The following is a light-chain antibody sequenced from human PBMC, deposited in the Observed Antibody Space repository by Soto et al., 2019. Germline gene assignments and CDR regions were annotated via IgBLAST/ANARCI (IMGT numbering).Light chain of an antibody. V-gene: IGKV3-11*01. CDR2: DAS. CDR3: QQRNNWPLYT. J-gene: IGKJ2*01. Sequence: EIVLTQSPATLSLSPGERATLSCRASQSVSSYLAWYQQKPGQAPRLLIYDASNRATGIPARFSGSGSGTDFTRTISSLEPEDVAVYYCQQRNNWPLYTFGQGTKLEIK. CDR1: QSVSSY.